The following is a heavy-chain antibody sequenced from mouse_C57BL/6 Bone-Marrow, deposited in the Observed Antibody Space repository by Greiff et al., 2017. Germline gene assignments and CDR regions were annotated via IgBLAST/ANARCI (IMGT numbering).Heavy chain of an antibody. D-gene: IGHD1-1*01. CDR1: GFTFSDYY. V-gene: IGHV5-16*01. CDR2: INYDGSST. CDR3: ARGVLGAMDY. J-gene: IGHJ4*01. Sequence: EVKLMESEGGLVQPGSSMTLSCTASGFTFSDYYMAWVRQVPEKGLEWVANINYDGSSTYYLDSLKSRFIISRDNAKNILYLQMSSLKSEDTATYCCARGVLGAMDYWGQGTSVTVSS.